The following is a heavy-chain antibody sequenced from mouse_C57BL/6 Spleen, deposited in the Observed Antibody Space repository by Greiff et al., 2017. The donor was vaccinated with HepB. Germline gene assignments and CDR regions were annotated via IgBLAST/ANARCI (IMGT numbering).Heavy chain of an antibody. Sequence: EVKLMESGGGLVQPGGSLSLSCAASGFTFTAYYMSWVRQPPGKALEWLGFIRNKANGYTTEYSASVKGRFTISRDNSQSILYLQMNALRAEDSATYYCARYKLYFDYWGQGTTLTVSS. D-gene: IGHD4-1*01. CDR3: ARYKLYFDY. CDR1: GFTFTAYY. V-gene: IGHV7-3*01. J-gene: IGHJ2*01. CDR2: IRNKANGYTT.